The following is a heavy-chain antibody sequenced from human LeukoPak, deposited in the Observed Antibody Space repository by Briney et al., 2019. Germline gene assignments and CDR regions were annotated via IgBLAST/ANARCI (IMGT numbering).Heavy chain of an antibody. CDR3: ARAATVTSVYFDY. CDR2: IYYSGST. CDR1: GGSISSGGYY. J-gene: IGHJ4*02. D-gene: IGHD4-17*01. Sequence: SQTLSLTCTVSGGSISSGGYYWSWLRQHPGKGLEWLGYIYYSGSTYYNPSLKSRVTISVDTSKNQFSLKLSSVTAADTAVYYCARAATVTSVYFDYWGQGTLVTVSS. V-gene: IGHV4-31*03.